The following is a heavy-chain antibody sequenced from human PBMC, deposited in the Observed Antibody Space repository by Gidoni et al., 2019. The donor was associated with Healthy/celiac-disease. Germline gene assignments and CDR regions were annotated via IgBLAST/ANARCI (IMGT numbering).Heavy chain of an antibody. V-gene: IGHV4-39*01. J-gene: IGHJ4*02. CDR2: IYDSGST. CDR3: ASLRDGYNRGNFDY. D-gene: IGHD5-12*01. CDR1: GGPISSSSYD. Sequence: QLQLQEPGPGLVKPSETLSLTCTVSGGPISSSSYDWGWIGQPPGKGLEWIGSIYDSGSTYYNPSLKSRVTISVDTSKNQFSLKLSSVTAADTAVYYCASLRDGYNRGNFDYWGQGTLVTVSS.